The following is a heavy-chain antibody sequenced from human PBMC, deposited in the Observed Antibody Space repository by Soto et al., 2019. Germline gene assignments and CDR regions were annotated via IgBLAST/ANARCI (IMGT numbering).Heavy chain of an antibody. CDR2: ISGSGGST. D-gene: IGHD3-9*01. Sequence: VGSLRLSCAASGFTFSSYAMSWVRQAPGKGLEWVSAISGSGGSTYYADSVKGRFTISRDNSKNTLYLQMNSLRAEDTAVYYCAKHLVYYDILTGYYPPDYWGQGTLVTAPQ. CDR3: AKHLVYYDILTGYYPPDY. CDR1: GFTFSSYA. J-gene: IGHJ4*02. V-gene: IGHV3-23*01.